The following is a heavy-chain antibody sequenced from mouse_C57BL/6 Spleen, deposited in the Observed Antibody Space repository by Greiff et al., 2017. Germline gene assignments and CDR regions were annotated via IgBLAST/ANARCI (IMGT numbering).Heavy chain of an antibody. D-gene: IGHD1-1*01. J-gene: IGHJ1*03. V-gene: IGHV1-15*01. Sequence: VQLQQSGAELVRPGASVTLSCKASGYTFTDYEMHWVKQTPVHGLEWIGAIDPETGGTAYNQKFKGKAILTADKSSSTAYMELRSLTSEDSAVYYCTRGENYYGSSYWYFDVWGTGTTVTVSS. CDR1: GYTFTDYE. CDR3: TRGENYYGSSYWYFDV. CDR2: IDPETGGT.